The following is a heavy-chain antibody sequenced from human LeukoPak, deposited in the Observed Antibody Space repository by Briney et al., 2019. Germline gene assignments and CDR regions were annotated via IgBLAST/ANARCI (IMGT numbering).Heavy chain of an antibody. D-gene: IGHD1-26*01. Sequence: GGTLRLSCAASGFTFSTCGMNWIRQAPGKGLEWVSSISPSSRSIYYADSVKGRFTISRDNPKNSLYLQMNSLRAEDTGVYYCARFETVGANDMDVWGKGTTVTVSS. CDR3: ARFETVGANDMDV. CDR2: ISPSSRSI. V-gene: IGHV3-21*01. J-gene: IGHJ6*03. CDR1: GFTFSTCG.